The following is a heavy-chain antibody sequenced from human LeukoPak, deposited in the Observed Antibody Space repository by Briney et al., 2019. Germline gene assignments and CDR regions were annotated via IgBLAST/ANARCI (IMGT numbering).Heavy chain of an antibody. V-gene: IGHV3-30*03. CDR1: GFSFSSHG. Sequence: PGGSLRLSCAASGFSFSSHGIHWVRQAPGKGPEWVAGISYDGSSEYYADSVRGRFTISRDNSKNTLFLQMNSLRAEDTAVYYCAREEQWLVWGPLDYWGQGTLVTVSS. CDR2: ISYDGSSE. D-gene: IGHD6-19*01. J-gene: IGHJ4*02. CDR3: AREEQWLVWGPLDY.